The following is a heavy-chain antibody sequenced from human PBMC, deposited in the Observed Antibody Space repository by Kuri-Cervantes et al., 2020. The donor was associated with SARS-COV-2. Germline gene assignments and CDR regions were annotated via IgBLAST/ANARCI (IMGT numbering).Heavy chain of an antibody. CDR1: GFTFTSYA. CDR2: ISGSGGRT. CDR3: AKVINSGSWFDP. V-gene: IGHV3-23*01. D-gene: IGHD6-19*01. Sequence: ETLSLTCAASGFTFTSYAMTWVRQAPGKGLEWVSGISGSGGRTYYADSVKGRFTISRDNSKNTLYLQMNSLRAEDTAVYYCAKVINSGSWFDPWGQGTLVTVSS. J-gene: IGHJ5*02.